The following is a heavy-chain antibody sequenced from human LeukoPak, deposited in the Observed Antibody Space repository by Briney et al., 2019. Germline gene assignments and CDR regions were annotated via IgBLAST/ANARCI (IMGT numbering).Heavy chain of an antibody. J-gene: IGHJ4*02. Sequence: GESLKISCAASGFTFSSYWMSWVRQAPGKGLEWVANIKQDGSEKYYVDSVKGRFTISRDNAKNSLYLQMNSLRAEDTAVYYCASWWLRSGSFFGWGQGTLVTVSS. CDR3: ASWWLRSGSFFG. CDR2: IKQDGSEK. CDR1: GFTFSSYW. V-gene: IGHV3-7*01. D-gene: IGHD5-12*01.